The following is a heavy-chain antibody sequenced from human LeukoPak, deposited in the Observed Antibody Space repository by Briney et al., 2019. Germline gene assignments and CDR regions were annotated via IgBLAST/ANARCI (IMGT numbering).Heavy chain of an antibody. V-gene: IGHV3-21*01. CDR3: VRSAHYDGRGYYYDY. CDR2: ISSSSSYI. CDR1: GFTFSSYS. D-gene: IGHD3-22*01. J-gene: IGHJ4*02. Sequence: GGSLRLSCAASGFTFSSYSMNWVRQAPGKGLEWLSYISSSSSYIYYADSLKGRFTISRDNAKNTLYLQMNSLRAEDTAVYYCVRSAHYDGRGYYYDYWGQGILVTVSS.